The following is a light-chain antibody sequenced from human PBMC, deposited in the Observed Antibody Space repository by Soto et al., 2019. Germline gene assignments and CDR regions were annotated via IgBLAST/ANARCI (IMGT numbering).Light chain of an antibody. CDR3: QQYCSPPRT. CDR1: QSVSSSY. V-gene: IGKV3-20*01. CDR2: GAS. Sequence: EIVLTQSPGTLSLSPGERATLSCRASQSVSSSYLDWYQQKPGQAPRLLIYGASSRATGIPDRFSGSGSGRDFTLTISRLEPEDFAVYYWQQYCSPPRTFGQGTKVEIK. J-gene: IGKJ1*01.